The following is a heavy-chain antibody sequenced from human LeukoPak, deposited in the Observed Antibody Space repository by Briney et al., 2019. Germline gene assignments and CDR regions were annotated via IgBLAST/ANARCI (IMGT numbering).Heavy chain of an antibody. V-gene: IGHV4-59*01. CDR2: IYYSGTT. Sequence: PSETLSLTCTVSGGSISSYYWSWIRQPPGKGLEWIGYIYYSGTTSYNPSLRSRVTMSVDTSKNQFSLRLSSVTAADTAVYYCARMGAIAGASANPDHWGQGTLVTVSS. CDR3: ARMGAIAGASANPDH. CDR1: GGSISSYY. D-gene: IGHD4/OR15-4a*01. J-gene: IGHJ4*02.